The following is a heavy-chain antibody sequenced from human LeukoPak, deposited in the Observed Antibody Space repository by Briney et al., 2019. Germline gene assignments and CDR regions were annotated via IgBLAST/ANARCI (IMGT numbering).Heavy chain of an antibody. CDR1: GFTFSSYA. CDR3: ARGRSDFWSGYHDY. Sequence: QSGGSLRLSCAASGFTFSSYAMHWVRQAPGKGLEWVAVISYDGSNKYYADSVKGRFTISRDNSKNTLYLQMNSLRAEDTAVYYCARGRSDFWSGYHDYWGQGTLVTVSS. J-gene: IGHJ4*02. CDR2: ISYDGSNK. V-gene: IGHV3-30*04. D-gene: IGHD3-3*01.